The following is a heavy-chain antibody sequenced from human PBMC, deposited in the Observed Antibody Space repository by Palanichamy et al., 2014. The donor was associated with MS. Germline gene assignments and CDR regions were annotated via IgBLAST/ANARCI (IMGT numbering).Heavy chain of an antibody. J-gene: IGHJ6*03. CDR1: GYTFTNYG. D-gene: IGHD3-16*01. Sequence: QVQLVQSGAEVKKPGASVKISCKASGYTFTNYGVSWVRQAPGQGLEWMGWISAYNGETNSAQKLQDRVTMTTDTSASIAFMELRSLTSGDTAVYYCARPRPYNDGYYYYNMDVWGKGTTVTVSS. CDR3: ARPRPYNDGYYYYNMDV. CDR2: ISAYNGET. V-gene: IGHV1-18*01.